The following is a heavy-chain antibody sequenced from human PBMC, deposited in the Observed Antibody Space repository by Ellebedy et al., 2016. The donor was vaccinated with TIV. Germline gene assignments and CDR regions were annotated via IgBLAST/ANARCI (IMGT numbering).Heavy chain of an antibody. J-gene: IGHJ6*02. V-gene: IGHV4-59*01. CDR1: GGSISSYY. D-gene: IGHD6-19*01. CDR3: ASEVAVAGNYYYYGMDV. Sequence: MPSETLSLTCTVSGGSISSYYWSWIRQPTGKGLEWIGYIYYSGSTNYNPSLKSRVSISVDTSKNQFSLNLISVTAADTAVYYCASEVAVAGNYYYYGMDVWGQGTTVTVSS. CDR2: IYYSGST.